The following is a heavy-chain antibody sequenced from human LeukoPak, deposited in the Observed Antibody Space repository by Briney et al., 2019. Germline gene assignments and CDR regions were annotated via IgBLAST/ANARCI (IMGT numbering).Heavy chain of an antibody. Sequence: PAQTESLLRTVSGGSISSYYWSWIRQPPGKGLEWIGYIYYIWSTNYNPSLKTRVTISVDTSKNHFSLKLSSVTAADTAVYYCARYYIAAADYFDYWAKGSLLTVSS. D-gene: IGHD6-13*01. J-gene: IGHJ4*01. CDR1: GGSISSYY. CDR2: IYYIWST. CDR3: ARYYIAAADYFDY. V-gene: IGHV4-59*01.